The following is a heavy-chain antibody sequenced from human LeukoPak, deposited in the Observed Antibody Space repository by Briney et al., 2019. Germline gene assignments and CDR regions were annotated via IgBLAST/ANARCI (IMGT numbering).Heavy chain of an antibody. V-gene: IGHV1-69*02. CDR3: ASNHAGYCSSTSCYGSRYYYYYMDV. CDR1: RGTFSSYT. CDR2: IIPILGIA. J-gene: IGHJ6*03. D-gene: IGHD2-2*01. Sequence: KVSCKASRGTFSSYTISWVRQAPGQGREWMGIIIPILGIANYAQKFQGRVTLTADKSTSTAYMELSSLRSEDTAVYYCASNHAGYCSSTSCYGSRYYYYYMDVWGKGTTVTVSS.